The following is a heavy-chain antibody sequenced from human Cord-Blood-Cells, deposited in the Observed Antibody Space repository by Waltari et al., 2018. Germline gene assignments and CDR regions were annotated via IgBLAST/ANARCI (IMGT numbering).Heavy chain of an antibody. Sequence: EVQLVESGGGLVQPGGSLRLSCAASGFTVSSYWMSWVRQAPGKGLEWVANIKQDGSEKYYGDSVKGRFTISRDNAKNSLYLQMNSLRAEDTAVYYCARDTSSSGYDLFGYYYGMDVWGQGTTVTVSS. CDR3: ARDTSSSGYDLFGYYYGMDV. CDR2: IKQDGSEK. V-gene: IGHV3-7*01. J-gene: IGHJ6*02. D-gene: IGHD5-12*01. CDR1: GFTVSSYW.